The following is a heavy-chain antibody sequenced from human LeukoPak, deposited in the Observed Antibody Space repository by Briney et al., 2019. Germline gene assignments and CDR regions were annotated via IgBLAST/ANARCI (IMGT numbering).Heavy chain of an antibody. CDR1: GFPFSDYY. V-gene: IGHV3-23*01. Sequence: GGSLRLSCAASGFPFSDYYMSWIRQAPGKGLEWVSAISGSGGSTYYADSVKGRFTISRDNSKNTLYLQMNSLRAEDTAVYYCATSYYYDSSGLEGAFDIWGQGTMVTVSS. CDR3: ATSYYYDSSGLEGAFDI. CDR2: ISGSGGST. J-gene: IGHJ3*02. D-gene: IGHD3-22*01.